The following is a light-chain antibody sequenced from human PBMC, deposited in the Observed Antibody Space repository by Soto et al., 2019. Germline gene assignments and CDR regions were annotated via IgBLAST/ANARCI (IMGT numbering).Light chain of an antibody. CDR3: YSYVGTIS. CDR2: GVS. J-gene: IGLJ2*01. Sequence: QSALTQPASVSGSPGQSITISCTGTSSDVGSHNFVSWYQQHPGKAPELIIYGVSNRPSGVSYRFSGSKSGNTASLTISGLQAEDEADYYCYSYVGTISFGGGTKLTVL. CDR1: SSDVGSHNF. V-gene: IGLV2-23*02.